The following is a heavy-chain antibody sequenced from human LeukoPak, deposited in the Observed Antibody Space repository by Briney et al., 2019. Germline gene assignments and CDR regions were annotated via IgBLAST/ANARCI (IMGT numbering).Heavy chain of an antibody. D-gene: IGHD3-22*01. CDR2: ISPSGDIT. V-gene: IGHV3-23*01. Sequence: GGSLRLSCAASGFTFSNHGMNWVRQAPGKGLEWVSGISPSGDITYYADSVKGRFTISRDNSKNTLYLQMNSLRAEDTAVYYCAKDSRITMIVVPTWGQGTMVTVSS. CDR3: AKDSRITMIVVPT. CDR1: GFTFSNHG. J-gene: IGHJ3*01.